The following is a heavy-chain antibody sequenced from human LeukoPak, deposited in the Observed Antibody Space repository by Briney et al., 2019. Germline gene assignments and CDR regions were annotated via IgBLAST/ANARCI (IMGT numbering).Heavy chain of an antibody. D-gene: IGHD3-22*01. CDR1: GCTFSDYS. CDR2: ISGGSRNV. J-gene: IGHJ4*02. Sequence: KPGGSLRLSCAVSGCTFSDYSMSWIRQAPGKGLEWVSYISGGSRNVNHAQSVKGRFSISRDNTKNTLYLQMNSLRAEDTAIYYCAKDQAGYGSYDSSGRRGGGQGTLVTVSS. CDR3: AKDQAGYGSYDSSGRRG. V-gene: IGHV3-11*05.